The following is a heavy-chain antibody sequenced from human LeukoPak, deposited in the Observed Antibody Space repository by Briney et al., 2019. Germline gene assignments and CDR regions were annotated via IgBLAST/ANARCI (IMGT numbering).Heavy chain of an antibody. Sequence: SGGSLRLSCAASGFTVSSNYMSWVRQAPGKGLEWVAVISYDGSNKYYADSVKGRFTISRDNSKNTLYLQMNSLRAEDTAVYYCARDLGRYYGSGSYSGSWFDPWGQGTLVTVSS. CDR2: ISYDGSNK. J-gene: IGHJ5*02. D-gene: IGHD3-10*01. CDR3: ARDLGRYYGSGSYSGSWFDP. V-gene: IGHV3-30-3*01. CDR1: GFTVSSNY.